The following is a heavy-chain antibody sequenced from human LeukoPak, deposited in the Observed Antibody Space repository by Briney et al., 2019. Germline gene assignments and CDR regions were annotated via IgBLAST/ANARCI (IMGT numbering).Heavy chain of an antibody. Sequence: GGSLRLSCAASGFTFNIYAMSWVRQAPEKGLEWVSAISETSRKTCYADPVKGRFTISRDNSKNTLYLQMNDLRDEDTAVYYCVQEARRDGYKLAPVAEHWGQGTLVTVSS. CDR3: VQEARRDGYKLAPVAEH. CDR2: ISETSRKT. CDR1: GFTFNIYA. V-gene: IGHV3-23*01. J-gene: IGHJ1*01. D-gene: IGHD5-24*01.